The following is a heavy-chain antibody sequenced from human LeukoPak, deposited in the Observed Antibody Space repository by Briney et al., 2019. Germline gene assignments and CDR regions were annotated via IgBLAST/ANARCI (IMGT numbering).Heavy chain of an antibody. Sequence: GGSLRLSCAASGFTFSSYWMSWVRQAPGKGLEWVANIKQDGSEKYYVDSVKGRFTISRDNAKNSLYLQMNSLRAEDTAVYYCARGMKGYCSSTSCYFPVSYWGQGTLVTVSS. CDR3: ARGMKGYCSSTSCYFPVSY. CDR2: IKQDGSEK. CDR1: GFTFSSYW. V-gene: IGHV3-7*01. D-gene: IGHD2-2*01. J-gene: IGHJ4*02.